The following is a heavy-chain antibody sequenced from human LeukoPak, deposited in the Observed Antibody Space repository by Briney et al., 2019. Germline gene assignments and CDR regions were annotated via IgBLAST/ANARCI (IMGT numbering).Heavy chain of an antibody. CDR2: IYYSGST. D-gene: IGHD4-11*01. Sequence: SETLSLTCTVSGGSISGSSYYWGWIRQPPGKGLEWIGSIYYSGSTYYKPSLKGRVTRSVDTSKNQFSLKLSSVTAADTAVYYCARPQRYSNYALDYWGQGTLVTVSS. J-gene: IGHJ4*02. CDR3: ARPQRYSNYALDY. CDR1: GGSISGSSYY. V-gene: IGHV4-39*01.